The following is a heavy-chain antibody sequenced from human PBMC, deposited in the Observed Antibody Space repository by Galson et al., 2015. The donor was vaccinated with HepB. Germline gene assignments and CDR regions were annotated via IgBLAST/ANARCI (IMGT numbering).Heavy chain of an antibody. V-gene: IGHV1-8*01. Sequence: SVKVSCKASGYTFTSYDINWVRQATGQGLERMGWMNPISGNTGYAQKFQGRVTMTRNTSISTAYMELSSLRSEDTAVYYCARGRYCTNGVCYNWFDPWGQGTLVTVSS. CDR2: MNPISGNT. J-gene: IGHJ5*02. CDR1: GYTFTSYD. CDR3: ARGRYCTNGVCYNWFDP. D-gene: IGHD2-8*01.